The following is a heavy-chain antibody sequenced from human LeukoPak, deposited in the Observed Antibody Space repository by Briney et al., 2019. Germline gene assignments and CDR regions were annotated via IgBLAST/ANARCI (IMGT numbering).Heavy chain of an antibody. J-gene: IGHJ5*01. D-gene: IGHD2-21*01. V-gene: IGHV3-23*01. CDR1: GFTFSSYG. CDR3: VKDPRDTYGTNWFVS. CDR2: ISGTGGAT. Sequence: PGGSLRLSCAASGFTFSSYGMNWVRQAPGKGLQWVSQISGTGGATWYAGFARDRFTISRDNSKKTLYLQMSGLRVEDTAMYYCVKDPRDTYGTNWFVSWGQGTLLIVSS.